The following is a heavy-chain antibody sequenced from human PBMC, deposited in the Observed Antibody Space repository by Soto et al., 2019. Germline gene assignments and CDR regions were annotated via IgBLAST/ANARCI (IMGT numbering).Heavy chain of an antibody. V-gene: IGHV3-74*01. CDR1: GFTFSSYW. J-gene: IGHJ4*02. CDR3: VRDAFGVGMDY. D-gene: IGHD3-3*01. CDR2: IDTDGSST. Sequence: EVQLVEAGGGLVQPGGSLRLSCAASGFTFSSYWMHWVRQAPGKGLVWVAHIDTDGSSTSYADSVKGRFTISRANAKNTLYLQMTIVRAEDMAVYYCVRDAFGVGMDYWGLGTLVTVSS.